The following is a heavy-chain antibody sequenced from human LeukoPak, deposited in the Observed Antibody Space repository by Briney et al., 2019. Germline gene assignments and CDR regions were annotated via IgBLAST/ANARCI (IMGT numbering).Heavy chain of an antibody. CDR3: ARDNVDALDY. CDR1: GGSISSYY. D-gene: IGHD5-12*01. Sequence: PSETLSLTRTVSGGSISSYYWSWIRQPAGKGLEWIGRIYASGSTNYNPSLKSRVTMSVHTSKNQFSLKLSSVTAADTAVYYCARDNVDALDYWGQGTLVSVSS. CDR2: IYASGST. V-gene: IGHV4-4*07. J-gene: IGHJ4*02.